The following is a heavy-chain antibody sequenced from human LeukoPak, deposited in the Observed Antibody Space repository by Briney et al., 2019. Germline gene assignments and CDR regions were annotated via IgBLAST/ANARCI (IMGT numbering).Heavy chain of an antibody. V-gene: IGHV3-48*02. CDR2: IINSGGTI. Sequence: PPGRSLRLSCAASGFTFSIHGMNWVRQTPGTGLEWVSYIINSGGTIYYADSVQGRFTISRDNAKNSLYLQMNSLRDEDTAVYYCARVGRGLYSMDVWGQGTTVTVSS. CDR1: GFTFSIHG. J-gene: IGHJ6*02. CDR3: ARVGRGLYSMDV. D-gene: IGHD3-10*01.